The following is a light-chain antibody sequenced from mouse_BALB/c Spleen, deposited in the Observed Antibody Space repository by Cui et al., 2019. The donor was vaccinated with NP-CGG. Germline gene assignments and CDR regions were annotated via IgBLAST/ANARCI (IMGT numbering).Light chain of an antibody. CDR2: GTN. J-gene: IGLJ1*01. CDR3: ALWYSNHWV. CDR1: TGAVTTSNY. V-gene: IGLV1*01. Sequence: QAVVTQESAPTTSPGETVTLTCRSSTGAVTTSNYANWVHEKPDHLFSGLTGGTNNRAPGVPARFSGSLIGDKAALTITGAQTEDEAIYFCALWYSNHWVFGGGTKLTVL.